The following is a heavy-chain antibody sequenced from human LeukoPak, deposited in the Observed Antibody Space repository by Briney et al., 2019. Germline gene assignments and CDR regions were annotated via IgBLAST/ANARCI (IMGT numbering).Heavy chain of an antibody. J-gene: IGHJ3*02. CDR2: ISGNNGNT. V-gene: IGHV1-18*01. CDR3: ARDVFSTYYYDSSGLGDAFEI. CDR1: GYTFTSYG. D-gene: IGHD3-22*01. Sequence: ASVKVSCKASGYTFTSYGISWVRQAPGQGLEWMGWISGNNGNTNYAQHLQGRVTMTTDTSTSTAYMELRSLRSDDTAVYYCARDVFSTYYYDSSGLGDAFEIWAEGQWSPSLQ.